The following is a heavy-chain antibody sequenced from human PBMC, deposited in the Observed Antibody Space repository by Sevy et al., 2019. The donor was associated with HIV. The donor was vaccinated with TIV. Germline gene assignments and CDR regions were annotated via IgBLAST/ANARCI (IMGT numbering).Heavy chain of an antibody. CDR3: ARDDGYSINWYPGY. V-gene: IGHV3-30*04. CDR1: GFTFSTYA. CDR2: ISYDGGTK. Sequence: GGSLRLSCAASGFTFSTYAMHWVRQAPGKGLEWVAVISYDGGTKYYADSVKGRFTISRDNSKNTLYVQMNSLRAEDTDVYYCARDDGYSINWYPGYWGQGTLVTVSS. J-gene: IGHJ4*02. D-gene: IGHD6-13*01.